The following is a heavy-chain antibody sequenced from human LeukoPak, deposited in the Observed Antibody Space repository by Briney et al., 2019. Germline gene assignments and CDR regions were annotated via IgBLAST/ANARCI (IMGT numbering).Heavy chain of an antibody. D-gene: IGHD2-2*01. CDR3: ARIKDIVVVPAAGGDAFDI. CDR2: IYPGDSDT. J-gene: IGHJ3*02. V-gene: IGHV5-51*01. Sequence: GESLQISCKGSGYSFTSYWIGWVRQMPGKGVEWMGIIYPGDSDTRYSPSFQGQVTISADKSISTAYLQWSSLKASDTAMYYCARIKDIVVVPAAGGDAFDIWGQGTMVTVSS. CDR1: GYSFTSYW.